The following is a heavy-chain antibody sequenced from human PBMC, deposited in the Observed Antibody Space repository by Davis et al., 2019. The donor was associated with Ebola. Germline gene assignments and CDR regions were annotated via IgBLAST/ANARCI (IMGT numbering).Heavy chain of an antibody. CDR3: ARGWLRGGMDV. D-gene: IGHD5-18*01. Sequence: HSQTLSLTCAVSGDSVSISSGGYNWIRQSPSRGLEWLGRTYYSSKWYNDYAVSVKSRITIKPDTSKNEFSLHLDSVTPEDTALYYCARGWLRGGMDVWGEGTTVTV. V-gene: IGHV6-1*01. CDR2: TYYSSKWYN. J-gene: IGHJ6*02. CDR1: GDSVSISSGG.